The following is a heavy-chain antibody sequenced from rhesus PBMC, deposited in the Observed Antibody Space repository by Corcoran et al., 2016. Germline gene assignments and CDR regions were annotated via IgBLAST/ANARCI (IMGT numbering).Heavy chain of an antibody. CDR3: ARDRGSYSFFDY. Sequence: QVQLQESGPGPLKPSETLLLTGAVSGGSISGGYCWGWIRQPPGKGLEWIRSIYSSSGNTYYNPSLKSRVTISTDTSKYQFSLELSTVTAADTAVYYCARDRGSYSFFDYWGQGVLVTVSS. D-gene: IGHD5-12*01. CDR2: IYSSSGNT. CDR1: GGSISGGYC. V-gene: IGHV4S7*01. J-gene: IGHJ4*01.